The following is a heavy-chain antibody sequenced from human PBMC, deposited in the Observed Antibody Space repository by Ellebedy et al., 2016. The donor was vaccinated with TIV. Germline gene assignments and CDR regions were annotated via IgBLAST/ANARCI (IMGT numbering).Heavy chain of an antibody. J-gene: IGHJ4*02. V-gene: IGHV3-30-3*02. CDR2: ISYDGSNK. CDR1: GFTFSSYA. Sequence: GESLKISXAASGFTFSSYAMHWVRQAPGKGLEWVAVISYDGSNKYYADSVKGRFTISRDNSKNTLYLQMNSLRAEDTAVYYCAKSYTTTGFDYWGQGTLVTVSS. CDR3: AKSYTTTGFDY. D-gene: IGHD3-16*02.